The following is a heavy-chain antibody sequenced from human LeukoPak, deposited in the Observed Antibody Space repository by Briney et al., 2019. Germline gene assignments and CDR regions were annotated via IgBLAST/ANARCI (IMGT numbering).Heavy chain of an antibody. V-gene: IGHV3-7*01. Sequence: PGGSLRLSCAVSGFTFSSYWMGWVRQAPGKGLEWVANIRQDGSEKYYADSVKGRFTIFRDNAKNSLYLQMNSLRAEDTAVYYCASQGSYYGYYFDYWGQGTLVTVSS. CDR1: GFTFSSYW. CDR2: IRQDGSEK. J-gene: IGHJ4*02. CDR3: ASQGSYYGYYFDY. D-gene: IGHD1-26*01.